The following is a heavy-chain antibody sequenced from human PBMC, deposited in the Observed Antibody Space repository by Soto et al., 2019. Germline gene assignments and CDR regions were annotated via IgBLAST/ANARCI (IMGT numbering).Heavy chain of an antibody. CDR2: ISYDGSNK. Sequence: QVQLVESGGGVVQPGRSLRLSCAASGFTFSSYGMHWVRQAPGKGLEWVAVISYDGSNKYYADSVKGRFTISRDNSKNTLYLQMNSLRAEDTAVYYCAKDRYYYGSGSYSYSYYYYGMDVWGQGTTVTVSS. CDR1: GFTFSSYG. D-gene: IGHD3-10*01. CDR3: AKDRYYYGSGSYSYSYYYYGMDV. J-gene: IGHJ6*02. V-gene: IGHV3-30*18.